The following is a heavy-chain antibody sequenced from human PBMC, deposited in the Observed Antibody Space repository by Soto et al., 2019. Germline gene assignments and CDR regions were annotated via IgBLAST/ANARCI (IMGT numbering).Heavy chain of an antibody. CDR1: GGTFSSYT. CDR2: ILPILGIA. V-gene: IGHV1-69*02. D-gene: IGHD6-19*01. CDR3: ENLPVAAEGGADY. J-gene: IGHJ4*02. Sequence: QVQLVQSGAEVKKPGSSVEVSCKASGGTFSSYTISWVRQAPGQGLEWMGRILPILGIANYAQKFQGRVTVTAKKSTSTAYMELSSLRSEDTAVYYCENLPVAAEGGADYWGQGTLVTVSS.